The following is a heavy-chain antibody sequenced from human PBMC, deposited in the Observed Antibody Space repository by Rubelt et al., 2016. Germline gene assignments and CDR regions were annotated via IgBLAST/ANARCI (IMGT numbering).Heavy chain of an antibody. V-gene: IGHV4-4*02. CDR3: ASFLRGYYYYGMAV. J-gene: IGHJ6*02. CDR1: GDSINSPNW. CDR2: ISYSGGT. D-gene: IGHD2/OR15-2a*01. Sequence: QVQLQESGPGLVRPSGTLSLTCGVSGDSINSPNWWNWVRQPPGKGLEWIGRISYSGGTFYNPSLKSRVTISVDTSKNQFSLRLVSVSAAYAAVYFCASFLRGYYYYGMAVWGQGTTVTVSS.